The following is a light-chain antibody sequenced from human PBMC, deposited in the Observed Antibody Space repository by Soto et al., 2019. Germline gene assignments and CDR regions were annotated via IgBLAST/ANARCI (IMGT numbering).Light chain of an antibody. J-gene: IGKJ5*01. CDR3: QQFNSSPIA. CDR1: QSISSS. V-gene: IGKV1-5*01. CDR2: QAS. Sequence: HVSQYNAKLSTSVGDRVTINCRARQSISSSLTWYQQKPGQAPKLLIYQASSLESAVPARVRGMGSGTEFTLTISGLQPDDVATDYCQQFNSSPIAFGQGTRLEIK.